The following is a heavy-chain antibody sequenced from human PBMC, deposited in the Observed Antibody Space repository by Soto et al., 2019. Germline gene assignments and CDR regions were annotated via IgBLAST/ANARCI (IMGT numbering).Heavy chain of an antibody. V-gene: IGHV4-39*01. D-gene: IGHD1-1*01. CDR1: GDSIRSSRYS. Sequence: PSETLSLTCTVSGDSIRSSRYSWDWIRQPPGKGLEWIGCIYSSGTTHYSLSLKGRATISVDTSKNQFSLSLSSVTAADTAVYFCSRRPLAYFGYWGQGTLVTVSS. J-gene: IGHJ4*02. CDR2: IYSSGTT. CDR3: SRRPLAYFGY.